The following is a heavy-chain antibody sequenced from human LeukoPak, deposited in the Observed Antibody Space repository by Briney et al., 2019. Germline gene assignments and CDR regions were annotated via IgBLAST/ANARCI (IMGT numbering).Heavy chain of an antibody. CDR3: AREPTVVTGAFDI. J-gene: IGHJ3*02. CDR1: GGSISSGDYY. D-gene: IGHD4-23*01. CDR2: IYYSGST. Sequence: SETLSLTCTVSGGSISSGDYYWSWIRQPPGKGLEWIGYIYYSGSTYYNPSLKSRVTISVDTSKNQFSLKLSSVTAADTAVYYCAREPTVVTGAFDISGQGTMVTVSS. V-gene: IGHV4-30-4*08.